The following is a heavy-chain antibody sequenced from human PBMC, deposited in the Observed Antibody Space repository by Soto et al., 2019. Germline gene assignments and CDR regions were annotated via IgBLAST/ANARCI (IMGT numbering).Heavy chain of an antibody. CDR1: GYTFTGYY. CDR2: INPNSGGT. CDR3: ARGPNCSSTSCNPRSSYGMDV. D-gene: IGHD2-2*01. Sequence: GASVKVSCKASGYTFTGYYMHWVRQAPGQGLEWMGWINPNSGGTNYAQKFQGWVTMTRDTSISTAYMELSRLRSDDTAVYYCARGPNCSSTSCNPRSSYGMDVWGQGTTVTVSS. J-gene: IGHJ6*02. V-gene: IGHV1-2*04.